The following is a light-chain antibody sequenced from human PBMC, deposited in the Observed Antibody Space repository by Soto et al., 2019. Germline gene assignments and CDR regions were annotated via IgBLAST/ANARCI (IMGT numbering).Light chain of an antibody. CDR2: GAS. Sequence: EIVMTQSPAPLSVSPGEGATLSCRSSQSVSRSLAWYQQKPGQAPRLLIYGASTRATGIPARFSGSGSETDFTLTINRLEPEDFALYYCQHYHSGHRIALGQGTRLEI. J-gene: IGKJ5*01. V-gene: IGKV3-15*01. CDR3: QHYHSGHRIA. CDR1: QSVSRS.